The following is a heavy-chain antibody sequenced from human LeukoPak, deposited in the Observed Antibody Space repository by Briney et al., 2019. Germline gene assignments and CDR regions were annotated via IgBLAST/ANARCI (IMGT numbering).Heavy chain of an antibody. V-gene: IGHV3-30*02. J-gene: IGHJ5*02. CDR1: GFTFTESG. Sequence: GGSLRLSCAASGFTFTESGMHWVRRAPGRGLEWLAFIQFHGSDIFYADSVEGRFTISRDNSRNTLYLQMNSLRPEDTAVYYCAIDNPIEKVPGLGPGSWGQGTLVTVSS. CDR2: IQFHGSDI. CDR3: AIDNPIEKVPGLGPGS. D-gene: IGHD2-2*01.